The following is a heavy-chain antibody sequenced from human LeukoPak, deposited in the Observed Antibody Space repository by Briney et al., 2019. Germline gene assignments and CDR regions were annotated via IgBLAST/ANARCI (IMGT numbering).Heavy chain of an antibody. V-gene: IGHV4-39*01. CDR3: ARHYSSSWYSAFHI. D-gene: IGHD6-13*01. CDR1: GGSINSSYYY. CDR2: IYYSGST. Sequence: SETLSLTCTVSGGSINSSYYYWGWLRQPPGKGLEWIGSIYYSGSTYYSSSLKSRVTISVDTSNNQFSLKLTPVTAADTAVYYCARHYSSSWYSAFHIWGQGTMVTVSS. J-gene: IGHJ3*02.